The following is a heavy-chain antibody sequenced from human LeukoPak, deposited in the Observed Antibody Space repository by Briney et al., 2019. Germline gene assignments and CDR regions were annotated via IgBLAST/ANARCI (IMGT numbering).Heavy chain of an antibody. Sequence: ASVKVSCKASGYTFTGYYMHWVRQAPGQGLEWMGWINPNSGGTNYAQKFQGRVTITRDTSISTAYMELSSLTSDDTAVYFCVSRRKGRAYDIWGQGTMVTVSS. CDR3: VSRRKGRAYDI. J-gene: IGHJ3*02. CDR2: INPNSGGT. CDR1: GYTFTGYY. V-gene: IGHV1-2*02.